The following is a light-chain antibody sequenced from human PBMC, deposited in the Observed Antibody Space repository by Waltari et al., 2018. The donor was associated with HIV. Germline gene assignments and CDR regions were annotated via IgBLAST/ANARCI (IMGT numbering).Light chain of an antibody. CDR3: CSYAGSLWV. CDR1: SSDVGGYNA. CDR2: DVS. V-gene: IGLV2-11*01. J-gene: IGLJ3*02. Sequence: QSALTPPRSVSGSPGQSVTISCTGPSSDVGGYNAVSWYPQHPGKAPKLMIYDVSKRPSGVPDRFSGSKSGNTASLTISGLQAEDEADYYCCSYAGSLWVFGGGTKLTVL.